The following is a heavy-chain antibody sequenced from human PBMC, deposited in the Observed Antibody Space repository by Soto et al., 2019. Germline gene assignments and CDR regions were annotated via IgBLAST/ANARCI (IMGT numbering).Heavy chain of an antibody. CDR3: ARTMVRGVGYNGMDV. CDR1: GYTFTNYA. J-gene: IGHJ6*02. Sequence: QVQLVQSGAEEKKPGASVKVSCMASGYTFTNYAVQWVRQAPGQGLEWMGWINAGNGDTVYSQRFQGRVTITRDTAASTADMELSSLRSEDTAVYYCARTMVRGVGYNGMDVWGQGTTVTVSS. D-gene: IGHD3-10*01. CDR2: INAGNGDT. V-gene: IGHV1-3*05.